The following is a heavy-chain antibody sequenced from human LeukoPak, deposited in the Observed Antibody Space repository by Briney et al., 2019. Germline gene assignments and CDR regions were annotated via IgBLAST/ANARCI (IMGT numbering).Heavy chain of an antibody. V-gene: IGHV3-21*01. Sequence: GGSLRLSCAASGFTFSSYNMNWVRQAPGKGLEWVSSVSSNSRDMFYADSVKGRFTISRDNAKNSLFLQMNSLRAEDTAVYYCARVKETPSLNYWYFDLWGRGTLVTVSS. CDR3: ARVKETPSLNYWYFDL. J-gene: IGHJ2*01. CDR2: VSSNSRDM. D-gene: IGHD3-9*01. CDR1: GFTFSSYN.